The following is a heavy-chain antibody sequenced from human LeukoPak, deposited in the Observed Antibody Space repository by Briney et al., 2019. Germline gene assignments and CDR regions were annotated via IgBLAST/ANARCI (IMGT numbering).Heavy chain of an antibody. D-gene: IGHD2-15*01. CDR2: FDPEDGET. Sequence: ASVKVSCKVSGYTLTELSMHWVRQAPGEGLEWMGGFDPEDGETIYAQKFQGRVTMTEDTSTDTAYMELSSLRSEDTAVYYCASFNRPGWAFDIWGQGTMVTVSS. CDR3: ASFNRPGWAFDI. V-gene: IGHV1-24*01. J-gene: IGHJ3*02. CDR1: GYTLTELS.